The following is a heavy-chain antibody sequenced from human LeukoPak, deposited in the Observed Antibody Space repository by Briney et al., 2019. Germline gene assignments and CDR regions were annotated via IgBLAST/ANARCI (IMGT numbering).Heavy chain of an antibody. J-gene: IGHJ3*02. CDR1: GGTFSSYA. V-gene: IGHV1-69*04. CDR3: ARDRGYCSSTSCYDAFDI. D-gene: IGHD2-2*01. Sequence: ASVKVSCKASGGTFSSYAISWVRQAPGQGLEWMGRIIPILGIANYAQKFQGRVTITADKSTSTAYMELSSLRSGDTAVYYCARDRGYCSSTSCYDAFDIWAKGQWSPSLQ. CDR2: IIPILGIA.